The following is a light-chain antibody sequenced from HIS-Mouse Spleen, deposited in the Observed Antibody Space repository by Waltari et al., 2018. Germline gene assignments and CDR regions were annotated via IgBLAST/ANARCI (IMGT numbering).Light chain of an antibody. Sequence: DIQMTQPPSSLSASVGDRVTITRRASQGIRNDLGGYQQTQGKAPKRLIYAASSVQSGVTSRFSGSGSGTEFTLTVSSLQPEDFATYYCLQHNSYPYTFGQGTKLEIK. J-gene: IGKJ2*01. CDR3: LQHNSYPYT. CDR2: AAS. V-gene: IGKV1-17*01. CDR1: QGIRND.